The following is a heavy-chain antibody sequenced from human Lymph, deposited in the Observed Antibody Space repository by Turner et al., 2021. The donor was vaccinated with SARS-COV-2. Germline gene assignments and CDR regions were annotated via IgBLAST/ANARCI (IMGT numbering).Heavy chain of an antibody. J-gene: IGHJ5*02. D-gene: IGHD2-21*02. CDR3: ARETVNNWVDP. V-gene: IGHV4-59*01. CDR1: GGSMNSND. Sequence: VQLRESDRTLVNPLASLALTCTVSGGSMNSNDWSWIRQPPGKRLEWIVYIYYSGSTNYNPSLKSRVTISVDTSKNQFSLKLTSVTAADTAIYYCARETVNNWVDPWGQGILVTVSS. CDR2: IYYSGST.